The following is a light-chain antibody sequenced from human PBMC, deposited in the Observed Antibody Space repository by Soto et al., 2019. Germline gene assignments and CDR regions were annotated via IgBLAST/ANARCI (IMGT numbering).Light chain of an antibody. J-gene: IGKJ1*01. Sequence: DIQMTQSPSTLSGSVGDRVTITCRASQSISSWLSWYQQKPGKAPKLLIYDASSLQSGVPSRFSGSGSGTEFSLTISGLQPDDFATYYCQQYNGFSGTFGQGTKVDIK. V-gene: IGKV1-5*01. CDR3: QQYNGFSGT. CDR1: QSISSW. CDR2: DAS.